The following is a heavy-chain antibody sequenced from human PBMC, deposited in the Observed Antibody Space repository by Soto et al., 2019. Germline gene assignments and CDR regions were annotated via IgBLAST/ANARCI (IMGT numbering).Heavy chain of an antibody. J-gene: IGHJ4*02. Sequence: GVLRLSCAAPGFTFSDYYMSWIRQAPGKGLEWVSYISSSSSYTNYADSVKGRFTISRDNAKNSLYLQMNSLRDEDTAVYYCARDGSGSPSFDYWGQGTLVTVSS. CDR1: GFTFSDYY. CDR3: ARDGSGSPSFDY. D-gene: IGHD3-10*01. CDR2: ISSSSSYT. V-gene: IGHV3-11*06.